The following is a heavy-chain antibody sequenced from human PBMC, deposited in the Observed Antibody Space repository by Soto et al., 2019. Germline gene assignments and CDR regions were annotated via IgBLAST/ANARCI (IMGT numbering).Heavy chain of an antibody. D-gene: IGHD3-22*01. CDR1: GFTFSSYS. CDR2: IWHDGSNK. CDR3: ARDLAVFHDNSVYSGPFDY. Sequence: QVRLVESGGGVVQPGKSLRLSCAASGFTFSSYSMHWVRQAPGKGLEWVAVIWHDGSNKYYAESVKGRFSISRDNSKNTLYLQMNSLRVEDTAVYYCARDLAVFHDNSVYSGPFDYWGQGTLVSVSS. V-gene: IGHV3-33*01. J-gene: IGHJ4*02.